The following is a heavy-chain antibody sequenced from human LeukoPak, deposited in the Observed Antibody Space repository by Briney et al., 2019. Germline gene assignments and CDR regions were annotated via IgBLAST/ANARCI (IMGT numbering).Heavy chain of an antibody. V-gene: IGHV1-46*01. CDR2: IHPSSGST. J-gene: IGHJ5*02. CDR1: GYTFTRYY. Sequence: ASVKVSCKASGYTFTRYYMHWVRQAPGQGLESMGIIHPSSGSTSYAQKFEGRVTLTRDTSTSTVYMELISLRSEDTAVYYCARDSSTSSLADPWGQGTLVTVSS. CDR3: ARDSSTSSLADP. D-gene: IGHD2-2*01.